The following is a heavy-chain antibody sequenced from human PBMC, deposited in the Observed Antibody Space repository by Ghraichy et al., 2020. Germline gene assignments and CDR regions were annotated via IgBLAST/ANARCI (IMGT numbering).Heavy chain of an antibody. J-gene: IGHJ5*02. CDR3: ARMVGSYYVWFDP. Sequence: SQTLSLTCAVYGGSFSSYYWSWIRQPPGKGLEWIGEINHSGSTNYNPYLKSRVTISVDTTNNQLSLQLSYVTAADTAVYYCARMVGSYYVWFDPWGQGTLVTVSS. CDR1: GGSFSSYY. V-gene: IGHV4-34*01. D-gene: IGHD1-26*01. CDR2: INHSGST.